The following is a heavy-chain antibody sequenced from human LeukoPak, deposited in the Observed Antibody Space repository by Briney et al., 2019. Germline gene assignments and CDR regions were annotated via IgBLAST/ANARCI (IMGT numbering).Heavy chain of an antibody. D-gene: IGHD1-26*01. Sequence: GASVKVSCKASGYTFTSYYMHWVRQAPGQGLEWMGIINPSGGSTSYAQKFQGRVTMTRDMPTSTVYMELSSLRSGDTAVYYCARDRGRATTADAFDIWGQGTMVTVSS. J-gene: IGHJ3*02. CDR3: ARDRGRATTADAFDI. CDR1: GYTFTSYY. CDR2: INPSGGST. V-gene: IGHV1-46*01.